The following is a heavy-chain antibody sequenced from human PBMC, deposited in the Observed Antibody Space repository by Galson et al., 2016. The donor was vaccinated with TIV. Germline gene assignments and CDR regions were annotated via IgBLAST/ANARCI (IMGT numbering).Heavy chain of an antibody. CDR3: AKRKKYGGDALNL. Sequence: SLRLSCAASGFTFSTYAMNWVRQAPGKGLEWVSGIVGTGGTTYYADSVKGRFTISRDNSKNTLYLQMNSLRAEDTAVYYCAKRKKYGGDALNLWGQGTLVTVSS. V-gene: IGHV3-23*01. J-gene: IGHJ3*01. CDR2: IVGTGGTT. CDR1: GFTFSTYA. D-gene: IGHD4-23*01.